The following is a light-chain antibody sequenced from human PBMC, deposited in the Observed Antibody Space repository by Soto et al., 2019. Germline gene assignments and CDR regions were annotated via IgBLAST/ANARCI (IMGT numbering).Light chain of an antibody. CDR3: QQYNNWPPRT. CDR2: GAS. V-gene: IGKV3-15*01. Sequence: EIVLTQSPGTLSLSPGERATLSCRASQSFGNSFVAWYQQKPGQAPRLLIYGASTRATGIPARFSGSGSGTEFTLTISSLQSEDFAVYYCQQYNNWPPRTFGQGTKVDIK. CDR1: QSFGNS. J-gene: IGKJ1*01.